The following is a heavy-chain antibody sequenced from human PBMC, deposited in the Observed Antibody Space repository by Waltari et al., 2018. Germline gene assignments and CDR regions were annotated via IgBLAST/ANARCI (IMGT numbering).Heavy chain of an antibody. J-gene: IGHJ4*02. CDR2: INENDFKT. CDR3: AKQFLDEN. D-gene: IGHD1-1*01. Sequence: EVQLLEAGGDLVQPGGSLRLCCAASGFSFSKYATTGVRQSPGKGLEWVSSINENDFKTHYADSVKGRFIISRDNSKNTLYLQMNSLRAEDTAVYYCAKQFLDENWGQGTLVTVSS. CDR1: GFSFSKYA. V-gene: IGHV3-23*01.